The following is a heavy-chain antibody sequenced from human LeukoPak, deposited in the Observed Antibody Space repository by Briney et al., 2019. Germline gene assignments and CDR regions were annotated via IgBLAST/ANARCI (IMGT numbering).Heavy chain of an antibody. J-gene: IGHJ4*02. D-gene: IGHD3-22*01. CDR2: ISGSGGST. CDR3: AKGLDYDSSGSDY. Sequence: GGSLRLPGPATGFTFSSFAMSWVRQATGKGLEWVSAISGSGGSTYYADSVKGRFTISRDNSKNTLYLQMNSLRAEDTAVYYCAKGLDYDSSGSDYWGQGTLVTVSS. CDR1: GFTFSSFA. V-gene: IGHV3-23*01.